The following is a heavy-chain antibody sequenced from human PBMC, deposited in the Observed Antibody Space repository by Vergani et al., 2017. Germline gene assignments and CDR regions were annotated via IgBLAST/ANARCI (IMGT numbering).Heavy chain of an antibody. D-gene: IGHD6-6*01. CDR3: AKDLGTSSDGDWFDP. Sequence: EVQLEESGGGLVLPGRSLRLSCVASGFTSAGYAMHWVRQAPGKGLEWVAGISWNSNSIGYADSVKGRFTISSDNAKNSLYLQMNSLSAEDTALYFCAKDLGTSSDGDWFDPWGQGTLVTVSS. CDR1: GFTSAGYA. J-gene: IGHJ5*02. CDR2: ISWNSNSI. V-gene: IGHV3-9*02.